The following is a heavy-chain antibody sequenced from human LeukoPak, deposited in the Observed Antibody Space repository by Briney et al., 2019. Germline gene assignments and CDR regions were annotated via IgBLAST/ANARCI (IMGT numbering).Heavy chain of an antibody. Sequence: GGSLRLSCTASGFTFGDYAMSWVRQAPGKGLEWVGFIRSKANGGTTEYAASVKGRFTISRDDSKSIAYLQMNSLKTEDTAVYYCTRVHYDFWSGDYYYYYMDVWGKGTTVTVSS. CDR1: GFTFGDYA. V-gene: IGHV3-49*04. D-gene: IGHD3-3*01. CDR2: IRSKANGGTT. J-gene: IGHJ6*03. CDR3: TRVHYDFWSGDYYYYYMDV.